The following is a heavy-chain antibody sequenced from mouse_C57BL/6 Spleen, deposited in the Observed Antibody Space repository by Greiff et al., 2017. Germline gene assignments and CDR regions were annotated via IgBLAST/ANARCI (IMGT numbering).Heavy chain of an antibody. D-gene: IGHD1-1*01. CDR2: IWRGGST. J-gene: IGHJ4*01. Sequence: QVQLQQSGPGLVQPSQSLSITCTVSGFSLTSYGVHWVRQFPGKGLEWLGVIWRGGSTDYNAAFIPRLSIIKDNSKSQVSFKMSSLQADDTAIYYCARAEGAGSNLYAMDDWGQGTSVTVSS. CDR3: ARAEGAGSNLYAMDD. CDR1: GFSLTSYG. V-gene: IGHV2-2*01.